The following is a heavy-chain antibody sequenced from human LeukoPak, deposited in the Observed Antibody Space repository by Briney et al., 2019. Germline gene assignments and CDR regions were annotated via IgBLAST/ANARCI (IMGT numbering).Heavy chain of an antibody. CDR3: AKSRVRGVYYFDY. CDR2: IHVGGTT. Sequence: GGSLRLSCAASGFTVSSSYMIWVRQAPGKGLEWVSVIHVGGTTYYADSVKDRFTISRDNSKNTLYLQMNSLRAEDSAVYYCAKSRVRGVYYFDYWGQGTLVTVSS. J-gene: IGHJ4*02. D-gene: IGHD3-10*02. CDR1: GFTVSSSY. V-gene: IGHV3-66*01.